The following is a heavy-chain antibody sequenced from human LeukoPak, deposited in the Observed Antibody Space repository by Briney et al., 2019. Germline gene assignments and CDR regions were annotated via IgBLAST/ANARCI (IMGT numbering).Heavy chain of an antibody. Sequence: ASVKVSCKASGYTFTSYVISWVRQAPGQGLEWMGWISAYNGNTNYAQKLQGRVTMTTDTSTSTAYMELRSLRSDDTAVYYCARTGYSSGWYDFDYWGQGTLVTVSS. CDR2: ISAYNGNT. CDR1: GYTFTSYV. V-gene: IGHV1-18*01. D-gene: IGHD6-19*01. J-gene: IGHJ4*02. CDR3: ARTGYSSGWYDFDY.